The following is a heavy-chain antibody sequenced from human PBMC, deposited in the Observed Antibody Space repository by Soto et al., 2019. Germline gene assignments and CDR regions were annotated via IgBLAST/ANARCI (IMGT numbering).Heavy chain of an antibody. D-gene: IGHD3-10*01. Sequence: GASVKVSCKASGGTFSSYAISWVRQAPGQGLEWMGGIIPIFGTANYAQKFQGRVTITADESTSTAYMELSSLRSEDTAVYYCARDSLLWFGHSTYYFDYWGQGTVVTVSS. CDR2: IIPIFGTA. V-gene: IGHV1-69*13. CDR1: GGTFSSYA. J-gene: IGHJ4*02. CDR3: ARDSLLWFGHSTYYFDY.